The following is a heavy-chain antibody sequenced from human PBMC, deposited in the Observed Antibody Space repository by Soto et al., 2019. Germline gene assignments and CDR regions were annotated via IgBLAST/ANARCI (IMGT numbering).Heavy chain of an antibody. J-gene: IGHJ5*02. Sequence: SVKVSCKASGGTFSSYAISWVRQAPGQGLEWMGGIIPIFGTANYAQKFQGRVTINADESTSTAYIELSSLRSEDTDEYYCKRGDFWSGYEAPGFPPDPWGQGTLVTVSS. CDR3: KRGDFWSGYEAPGFPPDP. CDR1: GGTFSSYA. D-gene: IGHD3-3*01. CDR2: IIPIFGTA. V-gene: IGHV1-69*13.